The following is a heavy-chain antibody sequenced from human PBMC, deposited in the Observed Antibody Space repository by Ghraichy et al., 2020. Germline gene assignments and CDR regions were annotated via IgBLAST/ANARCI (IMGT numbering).Heavy chain of an antibody. CDR1: GFTVSSNY. CDR3: AREGDLGTGSFDY. V-gene: IGHV3-66*01. J-gene: IGHJ4*02. D-gene: IGHD3-10*01. Sequence: GGSLRLSCAASGFTVSSNYMTWVRQAPGKGLEWVSVIYSGGRTYYADSVKGRFIISRDNSKNTVYLQMNSLRAEDTAVYYCAREGDLGTGSFDYWGQGTLVTVSS. CDR2: IYSGGRT.